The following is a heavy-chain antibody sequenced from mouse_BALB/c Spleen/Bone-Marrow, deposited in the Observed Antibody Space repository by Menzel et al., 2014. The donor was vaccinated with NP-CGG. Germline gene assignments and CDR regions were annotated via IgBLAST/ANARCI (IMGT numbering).Heavy chain of an antibody. Sequence: VKLMESGPELVKPGASVKISCKASGYAFSSSWMNWVKQRPGQGLEWIGRIYPGDGDTKYNGKFKGKATLTADKSSSTAYMQLSSLTSVDSAVYFCARSDGYRDMDYWGQRTSVTVSS. CDR1: GYAFSSSW. CDR2: IYPGDGDT. CDR3: ARSDGYRDMDY. V-gene: IGHV1-82*01. D-gene: IGHD2-3*01. J-gene: IGHJ4*01.